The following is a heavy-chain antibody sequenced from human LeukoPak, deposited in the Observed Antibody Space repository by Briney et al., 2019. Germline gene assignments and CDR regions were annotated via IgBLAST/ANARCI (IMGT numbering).Heavy chain of an antibody. J-gene: IGHJ6*03. Sequence: ASVKVSCKASGYTFTSYGISWVRQAPGQGLEWMGWISAYNGNTNYAQKLQGRVTMTTDTSTSTAYMELRSLRSEDTAVYYCARGRVTIFGVVIRFYYMDVWGKGTTVTVSS. D-gene: IGHD3-3*01. CDR2: ISAYNGNT. CDR3: ARGRVTIFGVVIRFYYMDV. CDR1: GYTFTSYG. V-gene: IGHV1-18*01.